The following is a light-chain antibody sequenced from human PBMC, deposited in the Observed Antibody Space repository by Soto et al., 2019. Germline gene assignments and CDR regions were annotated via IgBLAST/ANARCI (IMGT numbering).Light chain of an antibody. V-gene: IGKV3-20*01. CDR2: GAS. J-gene: IGKJ2*01. CDR3: QQYGRSPPFT. Sequence: EIVLTQSPGTLSLSPGERATLSCRASQSVSSTYISWYQQNPGRAPRLLIYGASSRATGIPDRFSGSGSGTDFTLNISRLEAEDFAVYFCQQYGRSPPFTFGQGTKVEIK. CDR1: QSVSSTY.